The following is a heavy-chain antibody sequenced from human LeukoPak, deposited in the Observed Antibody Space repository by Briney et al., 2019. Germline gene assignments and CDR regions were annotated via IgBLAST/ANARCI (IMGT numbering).Heavy chain of an antibody. CDR3: AREVSGYSDWFLDY. J-gene: IGHJ4*02. CDR2: IYHSGST. Sequence: SQTLSLTCAVSGGSISSGGYSWSWIRQPPGKGLEWIGYIYHSGSTYYNPSLKSRVTISVDRSKNQFSLKLSSVTAADTAVYYCAREVSGYSDWFLDYWGQGTLVTVSS. V-gene: IGHV4-30-2*01. D-gene: IGHD3-9*01. CDR1: GGSISSGGYS.